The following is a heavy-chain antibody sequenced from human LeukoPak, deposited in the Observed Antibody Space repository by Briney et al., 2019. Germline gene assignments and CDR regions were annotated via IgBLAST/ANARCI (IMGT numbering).Heavy chain of an antibody. Sequence: PGGSLRLSSTASGFIFGDYAMSWVRQAPEKGLEWVAFIRSTAYGATTEYAASVKDRFTISRDDSKRIAYLQMNSLKTDDTAVYYCTRGVYQLLYFDYWGQGALVTVSS. V-gene: IGHV3-49*04. CDR3: TRGVYQLLYFDY. CDR2: IRSTAYGATT. CDR1: GFIFGDYA. D-gene: IGHD6-13*01. J-gene: IGHJ4*02.